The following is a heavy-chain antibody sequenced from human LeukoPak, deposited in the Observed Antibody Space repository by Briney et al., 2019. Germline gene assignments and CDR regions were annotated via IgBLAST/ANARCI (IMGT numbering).Heavy chain of an antibody. CDR3: AKTYYYDSSGYCGGYYFDY. V-gene: IGHV3-23*01. CDR1: GFTFSSYA. D-gene: IGHD3-22*01. CDR2: ISGSGGST. Sequence: GGSLRLSCAASGFTFSSYAMSWVRQAPGKGLEWVSAISGSGGSTYYADSVKGRFTISRDNSKNTLYLQMNSLRAEDTAVYYCAKTYYYDSSGYCGGYYFDYWGQGTLVTVSS. J-gene: IGHJ4*02.